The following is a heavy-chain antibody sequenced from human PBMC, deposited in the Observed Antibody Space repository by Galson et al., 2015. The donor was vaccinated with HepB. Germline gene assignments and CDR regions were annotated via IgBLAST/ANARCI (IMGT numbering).Heavy chain of an antibody. Sequence: PALVKPTQTLTLTCTFSGFSLDISGVGVGWIRQPPGEALEWLAFIYWDGDKRYSPSLKTRLTITKDTSKNQVVLIMTNMDPVDTATYYCARTFRGSYVPERLDYWGQGTLVTVSS. CDR1: GFSLDISGVG. D-gene: IGHD1-26*01. J-gene: IGHJ4*02. CDR2: IYWDGDK. CDR3: ARTFRGSYVPERLDY. V-gene: IGHV2-5*02.